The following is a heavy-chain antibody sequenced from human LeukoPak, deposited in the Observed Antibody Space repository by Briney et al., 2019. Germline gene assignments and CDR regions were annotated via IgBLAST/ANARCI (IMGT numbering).Heavy chain of an antibody. Sequence: PGGSLRLSCATSGFTFSSTWMHWVRQAPGKGLVWVSHINGDGSSTTYADSVKGRFTMSRDNTKNTLYLQMSSLRAEDTAVYYCARDVRYGLNYWGQGTLVTVSS. V-gene: IGHV3-74*01. J-gene: IGHJ4*02. CDR2: INGDGSST. CDR1: GFTFSSTW. CDR3: ARDVRYGLNY. D-gene: IGHD3/OR15-3a*01.